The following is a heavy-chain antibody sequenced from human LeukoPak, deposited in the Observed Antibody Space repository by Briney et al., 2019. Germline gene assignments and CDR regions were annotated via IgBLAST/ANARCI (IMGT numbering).Heavy chain of an antibody. CDR1: GFTFTTYW. Sequence: GGSLRLSCAASGFTFTTYWMSWVRQAPGKGLEWVARINQDGSEKYYVDSVKGRFTISRDNAKYSLYLQMNSLRVEDTAVYYCARGGRWYFDYWAQGTLVTVSS. J-gene: IGHJ4*02. V-gene: IGHV3-7*01. D-gene: IGHD4-23*01. CDR3: ARGGRWYFDY. CDR2: INQDGSEK.